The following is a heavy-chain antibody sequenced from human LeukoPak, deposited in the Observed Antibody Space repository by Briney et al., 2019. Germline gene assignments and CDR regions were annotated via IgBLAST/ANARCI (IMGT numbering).Heavy chain of an antibody. Sequence: SETLSLTCAVSGGSITNYYWNWIRQPPGKGLEWIVYIYYSGSTNYNPSLKSRVTISVDTSKTQFSLKLTSVTAADTAVYYCAKYNGDGKDAFDIWGQGTMVTVSS. CDR2: IYYSGST. CDR1: GGSITNYY. V-gene: IGHV4-59*08. D-gene: IGHD4-17*01. J-gene: IGHJ3*02. CDR3: AKYNGDGKDAFDI.